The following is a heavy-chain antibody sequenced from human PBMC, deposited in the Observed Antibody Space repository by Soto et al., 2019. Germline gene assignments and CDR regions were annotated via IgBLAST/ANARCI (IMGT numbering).Heavy chain of an antibody. V-gene: IGHV5-51*01. D-gene: IGHD2-2*02. Sequence: GESLKISCKASGYSFATYWIGWVRQIPWKGLEWIGIIYPDDSDTRYRPSFQGQVTISDDKSINTAYLQWSSLKASDTAMYYCATTTPGYCSDTTCYSDDAFDNWGQGTLVTVSS. CDR1: GYSFATYW. CDR2: IYPDDSDT. CDR3: ATTTPGYCSDTTCYSDDAFDN. J-gene: IGHJ4*02.